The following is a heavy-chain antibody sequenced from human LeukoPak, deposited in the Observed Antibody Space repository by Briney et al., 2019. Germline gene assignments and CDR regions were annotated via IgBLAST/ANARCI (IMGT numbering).Heavy chain of an antibody. CDR3: ARLSPITMTPYS. Sequence: PSETLSLTCTVSGYSISSGYYWGWIRQPPGKGLEWIGSIYHGGSTYYSPSLKSRVTISVDTSKNQFSLKLSSVTAADTAVYYCARLSPITMTPYSWGQGTLVTVSS. CDR1: GYSISSGYY. V-gene: IGHV4-38-2*02. J-gene: IGHJ4*02. CDR2: IYHGGST. D-gene: IGHD3-22*01.